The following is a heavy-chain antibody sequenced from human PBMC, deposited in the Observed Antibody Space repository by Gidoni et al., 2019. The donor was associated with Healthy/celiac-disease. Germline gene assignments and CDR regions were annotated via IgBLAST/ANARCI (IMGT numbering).Heavy chain of an antibody. J-gene: IGHJ6*02. Sequence: EVQLVASGGGLVQPGGSLRLSCAASGFTFSSYSMNWVRQAPGKGREWGSSISSSRSYIYYADSVKGRFTSSRDNAKNSLYLQMNSLRAEDTAVYYCASLYDSSGWYGMDVWGQGTTVTVSS. CDR2: ISSSRSYI. D-gene: IGHD3-22*01. CDR3: ASLYDSSGWYGMDV. CDR1: GFTFSSYS. V-gene: IGHV3-21*01.